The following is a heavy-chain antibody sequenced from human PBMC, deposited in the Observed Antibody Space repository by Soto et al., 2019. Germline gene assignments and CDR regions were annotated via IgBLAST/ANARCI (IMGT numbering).Heavy chain of an antibody. CDR2: IIPIFGTA. Sequence: QVQLVQSGAEVKKPGSSVKVSCKASGGTFSSYAISWVRQAPGQGLEWMGGIIPIFGTANYAQKFQGRVTITADESTSTAYMELSSLRSEDTAVYYCARAGAAAGTAGYYYYGMDVWGQGTTVTVSS. V-gene: IGHV1-69*12. D-gene: IGHD6-13*01. CDR3: ARAGAAAGTAGYYYYGMDV. CDR1: GGTFSSYA. J-gene: IGHJ6*02.